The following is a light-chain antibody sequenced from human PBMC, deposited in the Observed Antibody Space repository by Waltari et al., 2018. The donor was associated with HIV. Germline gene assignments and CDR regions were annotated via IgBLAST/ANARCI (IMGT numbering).Light chain of an antibody. V-gene: IGLV2-14*01. CDR1: TTAVAGFDY. CDR3: TSYTSSSTLGV. CDR2: EVT. Sequence: QSALTQPAPVSGSPGKPVTLSCTRPTTAVAGFDYVCWYQHPPAKAPKLIIYEVTNRPSGVSTRFSGSKSGNTASLTISGLQAEDEADYFCTSYTSSSTLGVFGGGTRLTVL. J-gene: IGLJ2*01.